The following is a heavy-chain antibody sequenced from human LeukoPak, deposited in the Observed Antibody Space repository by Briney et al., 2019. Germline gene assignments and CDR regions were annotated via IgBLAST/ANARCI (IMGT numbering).Heavy chain of an antibody. CDR2: INPNSGGT. V-gene: IGHV1-2*02. J-gene: IGHJ4*02. D-gene: IGHD4-23*01. CDR3: ARALMTTVVTPGY. CDR1: GYTFTRYY. Sequence: GASVKVSCKASGYTFTRYYMHWVRQAPGQGLERMGWINPNSGGTNYAQKFQGSVTMTRDTSISTAYMQLSRLRSDDTAVYYCARALMTTVVTPGYWGQGTLVTVSS.